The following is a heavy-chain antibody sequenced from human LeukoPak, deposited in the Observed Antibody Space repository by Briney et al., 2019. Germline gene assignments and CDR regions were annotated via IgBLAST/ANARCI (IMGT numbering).Heavy chain of an antibody. CDR3: AALGERRVTYNCFDY. V-gene: IGHV4-39*01. D-gene: IGHD3-16*01. Sequence: KPSETLSLSCSVSGISINNGGYYSAWIRQPPGKELEWIGSVYSTGSTYLNPSLNSRVAMSVDPSKTQFSLKLTSVTAADTAVYYCAALGERRVTYNCFDYWGQGTLVTVSS. J-gene: IGHJ4*02. CDR1: GISINNGGYY. CDR2: VYSTGST.